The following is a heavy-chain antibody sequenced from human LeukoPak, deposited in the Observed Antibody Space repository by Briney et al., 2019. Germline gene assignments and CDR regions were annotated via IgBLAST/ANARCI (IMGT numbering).Heavy chain of an antibody. CDR2: IHSSGST. CDR1: GGSINTYY. Sequence: SETLSLTCSVSGGSINTYYWSCIRQPAGKGLEWIGRIHSSGSTHYNPSLKSRVTMSLDTSKNQFSLRLSSVTAADTAVYYCARQPYTIGAYYFDYWGPGTLVSVSS. CDR3: ARQPYTIGAYYFDY. J-gene: IGHJ4*02. D-gene: IGHD1-26*01. V-gene: IGHV4-4*07.